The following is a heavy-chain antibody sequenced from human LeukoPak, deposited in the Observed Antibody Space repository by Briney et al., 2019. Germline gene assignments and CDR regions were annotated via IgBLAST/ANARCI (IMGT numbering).Heavy chain of an antibody. CDR3: ARGGEWRYYYDSSGYYPFDY. D-gene: IGHD3-22*01. CDR2: IYYSGST. CDR1: GGSISSYY. J-gene: IGHJ4*02. Sequence: PSETLSLTCTVSGGSISSYYWSWLRQPPGKGLEWIGYIYYSGSTNYNPTLKSRVTISVDTSKNQLSLKLSSVTAADTAVYYCARGGEWRYYYDSSGYYPFDYWGQGTLVTVSS. V-gene: IGHV4-59*01.